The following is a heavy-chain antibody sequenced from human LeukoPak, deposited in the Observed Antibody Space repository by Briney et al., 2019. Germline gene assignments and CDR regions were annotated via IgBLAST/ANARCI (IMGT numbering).Heavy chain of an antibody. J-gene: IGHJ4*02. CDR2: IYYSEST. V-gene: IGHV4-39*07. Sequence: SETLSLTCTVSGGSMSSSSYYWGWIRQPPGKGLEWIGSIYYSESTYQNPSLKSRVTISVDTSKNQFSLKLSSVTAADTAVYYCAREGRLWFGGLPDDYWGQGTLVTVSS. CDR3: AREGRLWFGGLPDDY. D-gene: IGHD3-10*01. CDR1: GGSMSSSSYY.